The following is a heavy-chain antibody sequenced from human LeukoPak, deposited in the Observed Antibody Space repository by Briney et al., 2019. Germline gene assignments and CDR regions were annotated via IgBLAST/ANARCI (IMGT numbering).Heavy chain of an antibody. CDR3: VKSTYYYDSSGYYSYFDY. D-gene: IGHD3-22*01. J-gene: IGHJ4*02. CDR1: GFTFSSYA. CDR2: ISSNGGST. V-gene: IGHV3-64D*06. Sequence: PGGPLRLSCSASGFTFSSYAMHWVRQAPGKGLEYVSAISSNGGSTYYADSVKGRFTISRDNSKNTLYLQMSSLRAEDTAVYYCVKSTYYYDSSGYYSYFDYWGQGTLVTVSS.